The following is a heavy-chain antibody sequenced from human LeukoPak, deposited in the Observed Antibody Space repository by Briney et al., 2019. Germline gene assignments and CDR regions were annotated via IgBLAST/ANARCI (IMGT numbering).Heavy chain of an antibody. Sequence: SETLSLTCAVYGGSFSGYYWSWIRQPPGKGLEWIGEINHSGSTNYNPSLKSRVTISVDTSKNQFSLKLSSVTAADTAVYYCARPGYYVSGSSEIDYWGQGTLVTVSX. CDR1: GGSFSGYY. V-gene: IGHV4-34*01. CDR2: INHSGST. J-gene: IGHJ4*02. D-gene: IGHD3-10*01. CDR3: ARPGYYVSGSSEIDY.